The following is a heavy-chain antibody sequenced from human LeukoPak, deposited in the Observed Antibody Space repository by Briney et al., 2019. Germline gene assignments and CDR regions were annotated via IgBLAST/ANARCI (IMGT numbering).Heavy chain of an antibody. D-gene: IGHD2-2*02. V-gene: IGHV4-30-4*08. CDR1: GGSISSGDYY. CDR2: IYYSGST. CDR3: ARECSTSCYTGDY. Sequence: SETLSLTCTVSGGSISSGDYYWSWIRLPPGKGLEWIGYIYYSGSTYYNPSLKSRVTISVDTSKNQFSLKLSSVTAADTAVYYCARECSTSCYTGDYWGQGTLVTVSS. J-gene: IGHJ4*02.